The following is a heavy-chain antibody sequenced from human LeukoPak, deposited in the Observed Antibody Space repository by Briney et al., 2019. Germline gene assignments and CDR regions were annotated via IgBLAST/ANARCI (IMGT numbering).Heavy chain of an antibody. J-gene: IGHJ2*01. CDR2: IYYSGST. CDR1: GGSISSYY. V-gene: IGHV4-59*01. Sequence: SETLSLTCTVSGGSISSYYWSWIQQPPGKGLEWIGYIYYSGSTNYNPSLKSRVTISVDTSKNQFSLKLSSVTAADTAVYYCAREGRHWYFDLWGRGTLVTVSS. CDR3: AREGRHWYFDL.